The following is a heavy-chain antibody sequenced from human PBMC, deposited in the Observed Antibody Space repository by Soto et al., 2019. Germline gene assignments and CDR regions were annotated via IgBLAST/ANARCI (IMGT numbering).Heavy chain of an antibody. V-gene: IGHV3-48*02. Sequence: PGGSLRLSCVASGLTFSGYNMIWVRQAPGKGLECLSYISSGGSPINYAVSVRGRFTISRDNAKNSLYLQMDSLRDEDTAVYYCARVSCCGLDHYSYMDVWGKGITVTVSS. D-gene: IGHD1-1*01. CDR3: ARVSCCGLDHYSYMDV. J-gene: IGHJ6*03. CDR1: GLTFSGYN. CDR2: ISSGGSPI.